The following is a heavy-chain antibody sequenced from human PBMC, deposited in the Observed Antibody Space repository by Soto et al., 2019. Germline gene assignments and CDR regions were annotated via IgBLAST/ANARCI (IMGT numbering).Heavy chain of an antibody. J-gene: IGHJ4*02. V-gene: IGHV1-69*04. Sequence: GASVKVSCKASGGTFSSYSISWVRQAPGQGLEWMGRIIPILGIANYAQKFQGRVTITADKSTSTAYMELSSLRSEDTAVYYCASELGYCSSTSCHRGFDYWGQGTLVTVSS. CDR1: GGTFSSYS. CDR3: ASELGYCSSTSCHRGFDY. D-gene: IGHD2-2*01. CDR2: IIPILGIA.